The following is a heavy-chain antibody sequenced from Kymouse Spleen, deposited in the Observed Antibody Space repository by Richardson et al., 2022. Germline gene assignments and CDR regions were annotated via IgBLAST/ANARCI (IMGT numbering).Heavy chain of an antibody. CDR2: IYYSGST. Sequence: QVQLQESGPGLVKPSETLSLTCTVSGGSVSSGSYYWSWIRQPPGKGLEWIGYIYYSGSTNYNPSLKSRVTISVDTSKNQFSLKLSSVTAADTAVYYCARDGGLVPFDYWGQGTLVTVSS. CDR3: ARDGGLVPFDY. CDR1: GGSVSSGSYY. D-gene: IGHD6-19*01. V-gene: IGHV4-61*01. J-gene: IGHJ4*02.